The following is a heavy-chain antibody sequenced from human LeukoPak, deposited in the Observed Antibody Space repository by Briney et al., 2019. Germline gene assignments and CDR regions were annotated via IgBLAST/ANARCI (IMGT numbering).Heavy chain of an antibody. J-gene: IGHJ6*02. CDR3: TVTTPTEPYYYYGMDV. CDR1: GGSIRSSYYY. V-gene: IGHV4-39*07. CDR2: IYDSGST. Sequence: SETLSLTCTVSGGSIRSSYYYWGWIRQPPGKGLEWIGSIYDSGSTYYNPSLKSRVTISVDKSKNQFSLKLSSVTAADTAVYYGTVTTPTEPYYYYGMDVWGQGTTVTVSS. D-gene: IGHD4-11*01.